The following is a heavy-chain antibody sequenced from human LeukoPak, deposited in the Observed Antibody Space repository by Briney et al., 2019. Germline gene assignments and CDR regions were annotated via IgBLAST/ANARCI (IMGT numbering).Heavy chain of an antibody. CDR2: ISSSNRYI. V-gene: IGHV3-21*01. Sequence: GRCLRLSCAASGFTFSSYSMNSARQAPREGLEWVSSISSSNRYIYYAHPVKGRFTISRDNAKNSLYLQMNSLRAEDTAVYYCARDSAKVRGVPHWFDPWGQGTLVTVSS. D-gene: IGHD3-10*01. CDR3: ARDSAKVRGVPHWFDP. CDR1: GFTFSSYS. J-gene: IGHJ5*02.